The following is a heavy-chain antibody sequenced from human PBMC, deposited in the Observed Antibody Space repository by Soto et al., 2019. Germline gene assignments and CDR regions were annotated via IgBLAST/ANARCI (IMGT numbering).Heavy chain of an antibody. D-gene: IGHD2-15*01. CDR2: IYHSGST. Sequence: LSLTCAASGGSISSSNWWSWVRQPPGKGLEWIGQIYHSGSTNYNPSLKSRVTISVDKSKNQFSLKLSSVTAADTAVYYCARAGRGYCSGGSCYSGLYGMDVWGQGTTVTVSS. J-gene: IGHJ6*02. V-gene: IGHV4-4*02. CDR3: ARAGRGYCSGGSCYSGLYGMDV. CDR1: GGSISSSNW.